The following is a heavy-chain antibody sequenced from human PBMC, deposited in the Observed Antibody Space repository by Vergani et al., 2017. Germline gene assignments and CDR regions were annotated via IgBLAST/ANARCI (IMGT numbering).Heavy chain of an antibody. Sequence: EVQLLESGGGLFQPGGSLRLSCAASGFTFSNYAMTWVRQAPGKGLEWVSAITDSGINTYYADSVKGRFTISRDNSKNTLYLQMNSLRAEDTAVYFCAPRAGMLVAIWGQGAMVTVSS. J-gene: IGHJ3*02. CDR2: ITDSGINT. V-gene: IGHV3-23*01. CDR1: GFTFSNYA. D-gene: IGHD5-12*01. CDR3: APRAGMLVAI.